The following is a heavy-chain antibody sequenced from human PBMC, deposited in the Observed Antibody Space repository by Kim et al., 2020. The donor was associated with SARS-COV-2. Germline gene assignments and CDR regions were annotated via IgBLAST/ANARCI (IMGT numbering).Heavy chain of an antibody. D-gene: IGHD4-4*01. CDR2: ISGNGGST. CDR3: SNLTVSLP. V-gene: IGHV3-23*01. Sequence: GGSLRLSCAASGFTFSDYAMNWVRQSPGKGLEWVSRISGNGGSTYYADSVKGRFTISSDNANNTLYLQMKRLRAEDTALYLCSNLTVSLPWA. CDR1: GFTFSDYA. J-gene: IGHJ5*02.